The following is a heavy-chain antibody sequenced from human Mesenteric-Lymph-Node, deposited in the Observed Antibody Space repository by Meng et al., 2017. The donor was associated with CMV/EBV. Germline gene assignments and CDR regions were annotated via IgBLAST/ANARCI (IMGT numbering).Heavy chain of an antibody. CDR3: ARGRMLDH. J-gene: IGHJ4*02. CDR2: MSPKYGNT. Sequence: ASVKVSCKASGYTFTSYGITWVRQAPGQGLEWMGWMSPKYGNTGQAQKFQGRVTMTWSPSITTAYMELSSLTSDDTAMYYCARGRMLDHWGQGTLVTVSS. D-gene: IGHD1-14*01. V-gene: IGHV1-8*02. CDR1: GYTFTSYG.